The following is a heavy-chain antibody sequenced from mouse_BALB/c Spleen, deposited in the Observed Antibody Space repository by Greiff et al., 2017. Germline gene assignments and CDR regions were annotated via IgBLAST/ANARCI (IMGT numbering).Heavy chain of an antibody. CDR3: ARGTPYFDY. CDR2: IDPENGNT. D-gene: IGHD2-14*01. Sequence: VQLKESGAELVRPGALVKLSCKASGFNIKDYYMHWVKQRPEQGLEWIGWIDPENGNTIYDPKFQGTASITADTSSNTAYLQLSSLTSEDTAVYYCARGTPYFDYWGQGTTLTVSS. CDR1: GFNIKDYY. V-gene: IGHV14-1*02. J-gene: IGHJ2*01.